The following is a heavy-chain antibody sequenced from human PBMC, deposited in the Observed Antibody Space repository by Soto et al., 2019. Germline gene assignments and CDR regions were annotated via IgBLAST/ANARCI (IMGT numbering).Heavy chain of an antibody. CDR1: GFTFSTYT. J-gene: IGHJ6*03. D-gene: IGHD4-17*01. V-gene: IGHV3-21*01. CDR2: ISSRSSYI. CDR3: AREPYDYPYYYYMDV. Sequence: GGSLRLSCAASGFTFSTYTMNWVRQAPGKGLEWVSSISSRSSYIYYADSVKGRFTISRDNAKNSLYLQMNSLRAEDTAVYYCAREPYDYPYYYYMDVWGKGTTVTVSS.